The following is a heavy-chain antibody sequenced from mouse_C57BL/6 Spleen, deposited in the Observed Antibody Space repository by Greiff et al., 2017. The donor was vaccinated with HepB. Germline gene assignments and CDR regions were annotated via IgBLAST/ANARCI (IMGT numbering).Heavy chain of an antibody. CDR2: IRSKSNNYAT. Sequence: EVNLVESGGGLVQPKGSLKLSCAASGFSFNTYAMNWVRQAPGKGLEWVARIRSKSNNYATYYADSVRDRFTISRDDSESMLYLQMNNLNTEDTAIKYGVRHDGYYGAMDYWGEGTSVTISS. CDR1: GFSFNTYA. D-gene: IGHD2-3*01. CDR3: VRHDGYYGAMDY. V-gene: IGHV10-1*01. J-gene: IGHJ4*01.